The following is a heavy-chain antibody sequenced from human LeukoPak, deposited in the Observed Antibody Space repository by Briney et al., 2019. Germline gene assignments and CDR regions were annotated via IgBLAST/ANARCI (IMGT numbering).Heavy chain of an antibody. CDR1: SYSIGSGSY. CDR3: ARVTYVDDMLYQYFDY. CDR2: IFHSGNS. D-gene: IGHD4-17*01. V-gene: IGHV4-38-2*01. Sequence: SETLSLTCAASSYSIGSGSYWGWIRQSPGKGLEWVGSIFHSGNSYYNPSLKSRLTMSVDTSKNQFSLKLTSVTAADTALYYCARVTYVDDMLYQYFDYWGQGILVTVSS. J-gene: IGHJ4*02.